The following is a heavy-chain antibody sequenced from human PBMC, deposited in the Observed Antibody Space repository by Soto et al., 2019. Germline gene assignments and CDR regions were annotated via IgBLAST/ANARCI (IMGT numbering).Heavy chain of an antibody. Sequence: GGSLRLSCAASGFTFSSYAISWVRQAPGKGLEWVSAISGSGGSTYYADSVKGRFTISRDNSRTTLYLQMNSLRAEDTALYYCAKGLYKARPYYYYGMDVWGQGTTVTVSS. CDR1: GFTFSSYA. D-gene: IGHD1-20*01. CDR3: AKGLYKARPYYYYGMDV. CDR2: ISGSGGST. V-gene: IGHV3-23*01. J-gene: IGHJ6*02.